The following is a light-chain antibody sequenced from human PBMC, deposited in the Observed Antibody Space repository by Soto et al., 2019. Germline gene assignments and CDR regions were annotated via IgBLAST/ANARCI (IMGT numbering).Light chain of an antibody. J-gene: IGLJ2*01. CDR2: NVN. Sequence: QSVLIQPPSVSGSPGQSVTISCTGTSSDVGSYDYVSWYQQHPGTVPKPMIYNVNTQPSGVPDRFSGSKSGNTASLTISGLPAEDEADYYCSSSTSSSTRVFGGGTKVTVL. CDR3: SSSTSSSTRV. V-gene: IGLV2-18*02. CDR1: SSDVGSYDY.